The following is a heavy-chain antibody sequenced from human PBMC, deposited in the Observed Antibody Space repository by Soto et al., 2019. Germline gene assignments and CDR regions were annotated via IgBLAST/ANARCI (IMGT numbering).Heavy chain of an antibody. V-gene: IGHV3-33*01. Sequence: PGGSLRLSCAASGFTFSSYGMHWVRQAPGKGLEWVAVIWYDGSNKYYADSVKGRFTISRDNSKNTLYLQMNSLRAEDTAVYYCARGSAYYYDSSGYLVSWGQGTLVTVSS. D-gene: IGHD3-22*01. CDR2: IWYDGSNK. CDR3: ARGSAYYYDSSGYLVS. J-gene: IGHJ5*02. CDR1: GFTFSSYG.